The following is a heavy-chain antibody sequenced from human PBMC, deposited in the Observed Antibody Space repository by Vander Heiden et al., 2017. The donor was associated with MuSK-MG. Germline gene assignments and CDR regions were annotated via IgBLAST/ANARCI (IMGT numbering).Heavy chain of an antibody. CDR1: GGSFTNYY. D-gene: IGHD6-25*01. J-gene: IGHJ5*02. CDR3: AEGNRGVHRS. Sequence: QVQLQQWGPGLLKPPETLSLTCPVDGGSFTNYYWNGIRQPPGKGLEWIGEINHSGSTNCNPSLKSRVTMSVDTSKNQFSLNLNSVTAADTAVYYCAEGNRGVHRSWGQGTLVTVSS. V-gene: IGHV4-34*01. CDR2: INHSGST.